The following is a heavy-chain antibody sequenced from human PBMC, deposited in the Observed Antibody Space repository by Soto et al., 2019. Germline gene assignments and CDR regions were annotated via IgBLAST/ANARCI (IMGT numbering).Heavy chain of an antibody. CDR1: QYNATSYM. V-gene: IGHV5-10-1*01. J-gene: IGHJ6*02. D-gene: IGHD3-10*01. CDR3: AATHPLYPTSRGGSYGMDV. Sequence: SLNISCKCAQYNATSYMITWLRQMREKVLEWMGMIDPTDSYTNSRPSFQSHATTSADMSINAAYLQWSSLKASDTAMYYCAATHPLYPTSRGGSYGMDVWGQGTMVTVSS. CDR2: IDPTDSYT.